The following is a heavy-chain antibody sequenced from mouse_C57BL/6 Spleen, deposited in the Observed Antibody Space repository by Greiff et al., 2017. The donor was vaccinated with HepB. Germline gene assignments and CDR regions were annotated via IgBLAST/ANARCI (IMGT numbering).Heavy chain of an antibody. V-gene: IGHV14-2*01. J-gene: IGHJ3*01. D-gene: IGHD3-2*01. CDR2: IDPEDGET. Sequence: EVKLVESGAELVKPGASVKLSCTASGFNIKDYYMHWVKQRTEQGLEWIGRIDPEDGETKYAPKFQGKATITADTSSNTAYLQLSSLTSEDTAVYYCALDSPAAWFAYWGQGTLVTVSA. CDR3: ALDSPAAWFAY. CDR1: GFNIKDYY.